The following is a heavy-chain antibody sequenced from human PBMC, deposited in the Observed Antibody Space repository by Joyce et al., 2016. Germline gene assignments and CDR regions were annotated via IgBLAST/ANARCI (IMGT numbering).Heavy chain of an antibody. CDR3: AGTFNYPHHDGMDV. CDR2: ILPMLNMT. CDR1: GGSFNKYT. V-gene: IGHV1-69*02. D-gene: IGHD5-24*01. Sequence: QVHLVQSGAEVKKSGSSVKVSCKASGGSFNKYTVSWVRQAPGQGLAWMGKILPMLNMTNYAQESQGRVTITADKSTTTAYMQLTGLRSDDTAVYFCAGTFNYPHHDGMDVWGQGTTVTVSS. J-gene: IGHJ6*02.